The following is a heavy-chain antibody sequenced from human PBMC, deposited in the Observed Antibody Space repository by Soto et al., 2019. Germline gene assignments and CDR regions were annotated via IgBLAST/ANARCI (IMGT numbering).Heavy chain of an antibody. D-gene: IGHD6-13*01. CDR2: IFYDGYI. CDR3: ARLQAAVPHY. Sequence: QLQLQESGPGLVMPSETLSLTCTVSGDSISGSPYFWGWIRQPPGKRLEWIGSIFYDGYILYTPSLRSRVTISVDTSKNQSSLKLASVAAADTATYFCARLQAAVPHYWGQGTLVTVSS. J-gene: IGHJ4*02. CDR1: GDSISGSPYF. V-gene: IGHV4-39*01.